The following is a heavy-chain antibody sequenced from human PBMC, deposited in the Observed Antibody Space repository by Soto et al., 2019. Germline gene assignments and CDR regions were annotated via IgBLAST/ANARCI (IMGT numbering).Heavy chain of an antibody. D-gene: IGHD6-19*01. CDR1: GGTFSSYA. Sequence: QVQLVQSGAEVKKPGSSVKVSCKASGGTFSSYAISWVRQAPGQGLEWVGGIIPIFGTANYAQKFQGRVTITANETTSTAYMELSSLRSEATAVYYCASYSSGFRDRLDYWGQGTLVTVSS. V-gene: IGHV1-69*12. CDR3: ASYSSGFRDRLDY. CDR2: IIPIFGTA. J-gene: IGHJ4*02.